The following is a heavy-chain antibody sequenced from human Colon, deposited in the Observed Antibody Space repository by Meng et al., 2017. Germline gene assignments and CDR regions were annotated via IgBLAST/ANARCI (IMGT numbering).Heavy chain of an antibody. V-gene: IGHV3-7*01. J-gene: IGHJ4*02. CDR1: GFTFTSYW. CDR3: ARALDYYDSSGYYH. CDR2: IKQDGSEK. D-gene: IGHD3-22*01. Sequence: GSLKISCIASGFTFTSYWMSWVRQAPGKGLEWVANIKQDGSEKYYVDSVKGRFTISRDNAKNSLYLQMNSLRPEDAAVYYCARALDYYDSSGYYHWGQGTLVTVSS.